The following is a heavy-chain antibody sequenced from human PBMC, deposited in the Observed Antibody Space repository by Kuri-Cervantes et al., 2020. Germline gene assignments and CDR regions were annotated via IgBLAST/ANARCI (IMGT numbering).Heavy chain of an antibody. CDR3: ARDDNWGFDY. CDR1: GFTFSSYG. CDR2: ISYDGSNK. V-gene: IGHV3-30*03. J-gene: IGHJ4*02. D-gene: IGHD1-1*01. Sequence: GESLKISCAASGFTFSSYGMHWVRQAPGKGLEWVAVISYDGSNKYYADSVKGRFTISRDNSKNTLYLQMNSLRAEDTAVYYCARDDNWGFDYWGQGTPVTVSS.